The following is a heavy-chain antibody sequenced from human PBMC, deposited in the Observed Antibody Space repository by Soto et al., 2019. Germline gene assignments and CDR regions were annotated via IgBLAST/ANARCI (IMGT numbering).Heavy chain of an antibody. J-gene: IGHJ3*02. Sequence: GGSLRLSCVASGFTFSSYSMNWVRQAPGKGLEWVSYISSSSSTIYYADSVKGRFTISRDNAKNSLYLQMNSLRDEDTAVYYCARIEQGILLDAFDIWGQGTMVTVSS. CDR2: ISSSSSTI. CDR3: ARIEQGILLDAFDI. D-gene: IGHD2-15*01. V-gene: IGHV3-48*02. CDR1: GFTFSSYS.